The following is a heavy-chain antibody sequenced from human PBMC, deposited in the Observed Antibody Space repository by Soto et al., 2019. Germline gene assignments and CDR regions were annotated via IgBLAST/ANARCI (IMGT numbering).Heavy chain of an antibody. CDR1: GFTFSSYS. Sequence: GGSLRLSCAASGFTFSSYSMNWVRQAPGKGLEWVSYISSSSSTIYYADSVKGRFTISRDNAKNSLYLQMNSLMAADTAVYYCAGDPHYGDYAGAFDIWGQGTMVTVSS. CDR3: AGDPHYGDYAGAFDI. V-gene: IGHV3-48*01. D-gene: IGHD4-17*01. CDR2: ISSSSSTI. J-gene: IGHJ3*02.